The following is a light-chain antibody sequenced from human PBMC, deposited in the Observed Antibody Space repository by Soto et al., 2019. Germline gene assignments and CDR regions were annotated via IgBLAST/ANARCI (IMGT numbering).Light chain of an antibody. CDR3: QQYNSYSWT. Sequence: DIQITQSPSTLSASVGDRVTITFRASQSISSWLAWYQQKPGKAPKLLIYKASSLESGVPSRFSGSGSGTEFTLTISSLQPDDFATYYCQQYNSYSWTFGQGTKVDIK. J-gene: IGKJ1*01. CDR2: KAS. V-gene: IGKV1-5*03. CDR1: QSISSW.